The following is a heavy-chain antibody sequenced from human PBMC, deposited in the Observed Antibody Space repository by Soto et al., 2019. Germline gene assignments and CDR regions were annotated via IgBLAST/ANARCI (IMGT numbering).Heavy chain of an antibody. D-gene: IGHD2-15*01. Sequence: EVQLVESGGGLVKPGGSLRLSCAASGFTFSSYSMNWVRQAPGKGLEWVSSISSSSSYIYYADSVKGRFTISRDNAKNALYLQMNSLRAEDTAVYYCARDPSGGGGYWGQGTLVTVSS. CDR2: ISSSSSYI. CDR1: GFTFSSYS. V-gene: IGHV3-21*01. J-gene: IGHJ4*02. CDR3: ARDPSGGGGY.